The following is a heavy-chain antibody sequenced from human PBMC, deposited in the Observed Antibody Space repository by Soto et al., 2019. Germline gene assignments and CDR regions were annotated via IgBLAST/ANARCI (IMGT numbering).Heavy chain of an antibody. Sequence: GGSLRLSCAASGFTFSSYWMHWVRQAPGKGLVWVSRINSDGGSTSYADSVKGRFTISRDNAKNTLYLQMNSLRAEDTAVYYCARTFSSAITIFGVVKSYYYYMDVWGKGTTVTVSS. CDR3: ARTFSSAITIFGVVKSYYYYMDV. CDR2: INSDGGST. V-gene: IGHV3-74*01. D-gene: IGHD3-3*01. CDR1: GFTFSSYW. J-gene: IGHJ6*03.